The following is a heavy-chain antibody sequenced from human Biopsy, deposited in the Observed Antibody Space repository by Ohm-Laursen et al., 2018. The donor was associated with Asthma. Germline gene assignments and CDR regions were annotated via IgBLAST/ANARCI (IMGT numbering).Heavy chain of an antibody. V-gene: IGHV4-31*03. CDR2: IHRSGTS. CDR1: GDSITSGGWC. Sequence: TLSLTCTVSGDSITSGGWCWNWLRQQPGKGLEWIGNIHRSGTSYFNPSLKSRVSFSRDTSKNQFSLRMSSVTAADTAMYYCARIPRRSGSYFVDYWGQGTLVTVSS. J-gene: IGHJ4*02. D-gene: IGHD3-22*01. CDR3: ARIPRRSGSYFVDY.